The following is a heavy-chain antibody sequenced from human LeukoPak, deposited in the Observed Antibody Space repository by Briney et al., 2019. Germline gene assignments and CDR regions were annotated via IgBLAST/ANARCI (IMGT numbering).Heavy chain of an antibody. Sequence: GGSLRLSCAASGFTLSNYSMNWVRQAPGKGLEWVAFISSSSSYIFYADSLKGRFTISRDNAKNSLYLQMNSLRADDTAVYYCARGLRYSSSWSPFNYWGQGTLVTVSS. V-gene: IGHV3-21*01. J-gene: IGHJ4*02. CDR3: ARGLRYSSSWSPFNY. CDR2: ISSSSSYI. CDR1: GFTLSNYS. D-gene: IGHD6-13*01.